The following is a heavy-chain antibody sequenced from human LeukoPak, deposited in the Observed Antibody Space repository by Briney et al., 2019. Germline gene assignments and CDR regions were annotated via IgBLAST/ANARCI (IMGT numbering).Heavy chain of an antibody. CDR1: GGSFSGYY. V-gene: IGHV4-34*01. Sequence: PSETLSLTCAVYGGSFSGYYWSWIRQPPGKGLEWIGEINHSGSTNYNPSLKSRVTISVDTSRNQFSLKLSSVTAADTAVYYCASGYCGGDCYSMDYWGQGTLVTVSS. J-gene: IGHJ4*02. CDR3: ASGYCGGDCYSMDY. CDR2: INHSGST. D-gene: IGHD2-21*02.